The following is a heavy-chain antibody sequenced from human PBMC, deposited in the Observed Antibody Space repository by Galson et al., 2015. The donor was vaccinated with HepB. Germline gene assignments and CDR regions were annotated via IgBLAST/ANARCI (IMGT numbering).Heavy chain of an antibody. CDR1: GGTFSSYA. Sequence: SCKASGGTFSSYAISWVRQAPGQGLEWMGGIIPIFGTANYAQKFQGRVTITADESTSTAYMELSSLRSEDTAVYYCARVSSAYCGGDCVDYYYYYMDVWGKGTTVTVSS. CDR2: IIPIFGTA. D-gene: IGHD2-21*01. V-gene: IGHV1-69*01. CDR3: ARVSSAYCGGDCVDYYYYYMDV. J-gene: IGHJ6*03.